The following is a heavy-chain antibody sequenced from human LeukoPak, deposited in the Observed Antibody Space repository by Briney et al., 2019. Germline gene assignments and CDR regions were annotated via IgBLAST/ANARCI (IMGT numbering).Heavy chain of an antibody. Sequence: GASVKVSCKASGYTFTSYDINWVRQATGQGPEWMGWINPNSGNTGYAQKFQGRVTMTRNTAISTAYMELSGLRSEDTAVYYCASPSAQIPHSSGYYNAWGQGTLVTVSS. CDR2: INPNSGNT. V-gene: IGHV1-8*01. CDR3: ASPSAQIPHSSGYYNA. CDR1: GYTFTSYD. D-gene: IGHD3-22*01. J-gene: IGHJ5*02.